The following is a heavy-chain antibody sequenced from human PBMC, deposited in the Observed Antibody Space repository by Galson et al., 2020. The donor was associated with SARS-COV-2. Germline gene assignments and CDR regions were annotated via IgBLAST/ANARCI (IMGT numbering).Heavy chain of an antibody. D-gene: IGHD6-13*01. CDR1: GFTFSSYW. CDR2: INSDGSST. CDR3: AREHIAAAGVPFDY. V-gene: IGHV3-74*01. J-gene: IGHJ4*02. Sequence: GGSLRLSCAASGFTFSSYWMHWVRQAPGKGLVWVSRINSDGSSTSYADSVKGRFTISRDNAKNTLYLQMNSLRAEDTAVYYCAREHIAAAGVPFDYWGQGALFTVSS.